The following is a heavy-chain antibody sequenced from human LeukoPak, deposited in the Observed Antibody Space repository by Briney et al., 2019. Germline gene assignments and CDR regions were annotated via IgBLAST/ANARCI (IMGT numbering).Heavy chain of an antibody. CDR3: TRESPQRSGYSYPH. CDR1: GGTFSSYA. V-gene: IGHV1-69*13. CDR2: IIPIFGTA. D-gene: IGHD5-18*01. Sequence: SVNVSCTASGGTFSSYAISWVRQAPGQGLEWMGGIIPIFGTANYAQKFQGRVTITADESTSTAYMELSSLRSEDTAVYYCTRESPQRSGYSYPHWGQGTLVTVSS. J-gene: IGHJ4*02.